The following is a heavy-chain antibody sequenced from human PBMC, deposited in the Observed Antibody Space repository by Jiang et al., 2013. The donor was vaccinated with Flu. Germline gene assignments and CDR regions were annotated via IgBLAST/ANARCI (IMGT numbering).Heavy chain of an antibody. Sequence: GLVKPSQTLSLTCAVSGGSISSGGYSWSWIRQPPGKGLEWIGYIYHSGSTYYNPSLKSRVTISVDRSKNQFSLKLSSVTAADTAVYYCASSIGVAAAGLYYFDYWGQGTLVTVSS. V-gene: IGHV4-30-2*01. CDR1: GGSISSGGYS. CDR3: ASSIGVAAAGLYYFDY. J-gene: IGHJ4*02. CDR2: IYHSGST. D-gene: IGHD6-13*01.